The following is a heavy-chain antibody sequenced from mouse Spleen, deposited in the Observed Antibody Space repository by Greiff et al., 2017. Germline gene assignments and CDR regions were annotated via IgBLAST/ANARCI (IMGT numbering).Heavy chain of an antibody. D-gene: IGHD4-1*01. V-gene: IGHV14-4*01. Sequence: EVQLQQSGAELVRPGASVKLSCTASGFNIKDDYMHWVKQRPEQGLEWIGWIDPENGDTEYASKFQGKATITADTSSNTAYLQLSSLTSEDTAVYYCARSGGSAWFAYWGQGTLVTVSA. CDR2: IDPENGDT. CDR3: ARSGGSAWFAY. J-gene: IGHJ3*01. CDR1: GFNIKDDY.